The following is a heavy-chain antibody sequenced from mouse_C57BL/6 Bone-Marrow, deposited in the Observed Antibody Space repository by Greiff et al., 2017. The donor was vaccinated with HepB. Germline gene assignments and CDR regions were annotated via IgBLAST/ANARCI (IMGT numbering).Heavy chain of an antibody. Sequence: QVQLKESGPELVKPGASVKISCKASGYAFSSSWMNWVKQRPGKGLEWIGRIYPGDGDTNYNGKFKGKATLTADKSSSTAYMQLSSLTSEDSAVYFCAREAFYGNFDYWGQGTTLTVSS. CDR3: AREAFYGNFDY. V-gene: IGHV1-82*01. CDR1: GYAFSSSW. J-gene: IGHJ2*01. CDR2: IYPGDGDT. D-gene: IGHD2-1*01.